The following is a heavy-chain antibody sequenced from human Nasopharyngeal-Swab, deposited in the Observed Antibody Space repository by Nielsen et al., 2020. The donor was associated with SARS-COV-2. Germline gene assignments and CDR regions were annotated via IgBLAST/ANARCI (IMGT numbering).Heavy chain of an antibody. CDR1: GCSFTSYW. D-gene: IGHD6-13*01. Sequence: WQGLGCSFTSYWLGWVRQMPGKGLEWMGIIYPGDSDTRYSPSFQGQVTISADKSISTAYLQWSSLKASDTAMYYCARLRSSSWYDPGDFQHWGQGTLVTVSS. CDR2: IYPGDSDT. V-gene: IGHV5-51*01. J-gene: IGHJ1*01. CDR3: ARLRSSSWYDPGDFQH.